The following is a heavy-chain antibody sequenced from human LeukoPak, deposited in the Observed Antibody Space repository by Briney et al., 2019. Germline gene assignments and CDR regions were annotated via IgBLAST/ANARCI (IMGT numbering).Heavy chain of an antibody. Sequence: NPSETLSLTCTVSGDSISSGYYWGWIRQPPGKGLEWIGSIYHSGSTYYNPSLKSRVTISVDTSKNQFSLKLSSVTAADTAVYYCARGVARSSKFHFSYYFDYWGQGTLVTVSS. J-gene: IGHJ4*02. CDR3: ARGVARSSKFHFSYYFDY. D-gene: IGHD6-6*01. V-gene: IGHV4-38-2*02. CDR2: IYHSGST. CDR1: GDSISSGYY.